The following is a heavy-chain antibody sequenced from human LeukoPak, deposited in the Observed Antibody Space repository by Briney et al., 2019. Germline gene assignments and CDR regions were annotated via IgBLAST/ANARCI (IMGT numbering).Heavy chain of an antibody. CDR2: INPNNGGT. CDR3: TRDSGSYHGNDY. J-gene: IGHJ4*02. Sequence: GASVKVSCKASGYTFTGYYMHWVRQAPGQGLEWMGRINPNNGGTNYAQKFQGRVTMTGDTSISTAYMELSSLRSDDTAVYYCTRDSGSYHGNDYWGQGTLVTVSS. D-gene: IGHD1-26*01. CDR1: GYTFTGYY. V-gene: IGHV1-2*06.